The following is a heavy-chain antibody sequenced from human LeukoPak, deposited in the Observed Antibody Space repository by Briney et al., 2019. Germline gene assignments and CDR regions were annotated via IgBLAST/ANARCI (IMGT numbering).Heavy chain of an antibody. V-gene: IGHV3-30*02. Sequence: PGGSLRLSCAASGFTFSSYGMHWVRQAPGKGLEWVAFIRYDGSNKYYADSVKGRFTISRDNSKNTLYLQMNSLRAKDTAVYYCAKEGSGVYSSGWYDDAFDIWGQGTMVTVSS. J-gene: IGHJ3*02. CDR3: AKEGSGVYSSGWYDDAFDI. D-gene: IGHD6-19*01. CDR1: GFTFSSYG. CDR2: IRYDGSNK.